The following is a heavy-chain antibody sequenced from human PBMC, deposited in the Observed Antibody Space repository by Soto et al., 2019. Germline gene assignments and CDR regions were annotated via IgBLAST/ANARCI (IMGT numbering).Heavy chain of an antibody. V-gene: IGHV3-23*01. Sequence: EVQLLESGGGLVQPGGSLRLSCAASGFAFNNYAMSWVRQAPGKGLEWVSAISGGGSSTYYADSVKGRFTIPRDNSRNTLSLQMNSLRAEDTAVYFCAKDALGYNKPIDYWGQGTLVTVSS. J-gene: IGHJ4*02. D-gene: IGHD1-20*01. CDR3: AKDALGYNKPIDY. CDR2: ISGGGSST. CDR1: GFAFNNYA.